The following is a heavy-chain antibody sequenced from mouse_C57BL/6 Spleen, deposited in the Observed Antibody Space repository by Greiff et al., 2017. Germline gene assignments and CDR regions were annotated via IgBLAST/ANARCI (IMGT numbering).Heavy chain of an antibody. CDR3: ARTTVGDYFDY. D-gene: IGHD1-1*01. Sequence: QVQLQQSGAELVKPGASVKISCKASGYAFSSYWMNWVKQRPGKGLEWIGQIYPGDGDTNYNGKFKGKATLTADKSSSTAYMQLSSLTSEDSAVYFCARTTVGDYFDYWGQGTTLTVSS. CDR1: GYAFSSYW. J-gene: IGHJ2*01. V-gene: IGHV1-80*01. CDR2: IYPGDGDT.